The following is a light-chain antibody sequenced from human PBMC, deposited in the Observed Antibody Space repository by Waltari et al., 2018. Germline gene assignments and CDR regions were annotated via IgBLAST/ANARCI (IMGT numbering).Light chain of an antibody. J-gene: IGLJ2*01. CDR3: SSYTNTNTFVL. V-gene: IGLV2-14*03. Sequence: QSALTQPASVSGSPGQSITISCLGTRTDIGASNYFSWYQQYPGKAPKLMIFDVSKRPSGVSDRFSASKSANTASLTISGLQAEDEADYYCSSYTNTNTFVLFGGGTKVTVL. CDR1: RTDIGASNY. CDR2: DVS.